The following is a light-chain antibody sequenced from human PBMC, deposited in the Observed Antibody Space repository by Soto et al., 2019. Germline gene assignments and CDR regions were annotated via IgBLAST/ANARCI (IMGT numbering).Light chain of an antibody. CDR3: QHYYSYSWA. J-gene: IGKJ1*01. V-gene: IGKV1-5*03. CDR2: KAS. CDR1: QTISSW. Sequence: DIQMTQSPSTLSGAVGDSVTITCRASQTISSWWAWYQQKQGKAPKLLIYKASTLKSGVPSRFSGSGSGTEFTLTINSLQPDDFAAYYCQHYYSYSWAFGQGTKVDIK.